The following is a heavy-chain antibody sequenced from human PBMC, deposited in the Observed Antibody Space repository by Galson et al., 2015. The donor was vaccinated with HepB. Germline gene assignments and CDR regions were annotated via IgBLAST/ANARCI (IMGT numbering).Heavy chain of an antibody. Sequence: SLRLSCAASGFTFDDYTMHWVRQAPGKGLEWVSLISWDGGSTYYADSVKGRFTISRDNSKNSLYLQMNSLRTEDTALYYCAKEAGCSSTSCYTWPTYYYYYYMDVWGKGTTVTVS. D-gene: IGHD2-2*02. CDR3: AKEAGCSSTSCYTWPTYYYYYYMDV. J-gene: IGHJ6*03. CDR1: GFTFDDYT. CDR2: ISWDGGST. V-gene: IGHV3-43*01.